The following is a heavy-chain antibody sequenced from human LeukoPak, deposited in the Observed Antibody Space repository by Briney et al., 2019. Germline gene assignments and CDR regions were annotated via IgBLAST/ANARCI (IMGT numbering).Heavy chain of an antibody. CDR1: GFTFSNAW. D-gene: IGHD2-21*01. V-gene: IGHV3-15*01. Sequence: GGSLRLSCAASGFTFSNAWMSWVRQAPGKGLEWAGRIKSKTDGGTTDYAAPVKGRFTISRDDSKNTLYLQMNSLKTEDTAVYYCTTDQVIYWGQGTLVTVSS. J-gene: IGHJ4*02. CDR3: TTDQVIY. CDR2: IKSKTDGGTT.